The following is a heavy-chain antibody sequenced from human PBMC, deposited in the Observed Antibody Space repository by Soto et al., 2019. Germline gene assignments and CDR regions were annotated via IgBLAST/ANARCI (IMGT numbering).Heavy chain of an antibody. D-gene: IGHD3-22*01. CDR3: ANYYDVSGYPYRFFQH. CDR1: GFTFSNNW. Sequence: PGGSLRLSCAASGFTFSNNWMHWVRQAPGKGLEWVSSIGGRDDNTYYADSVEGRFTISRDISKNALYLQMNSLRVDDTAVYYCANYYDVSGYPYRFFQHWGQGTLVTVSS. J-gene: IGHJ1*01. V-gene: IGHV3-23*01. CDR2: IGGRDDNT.